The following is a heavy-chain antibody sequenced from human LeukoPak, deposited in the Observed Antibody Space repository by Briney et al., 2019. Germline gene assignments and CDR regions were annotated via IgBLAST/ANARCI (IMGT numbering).Heavy chain of an antibody. CDR2: IIPIFGTA. V-gene: IGHV1-69*05. D-gene: IGHD2-2*01. Sequence: EASVKVSCKASGGTFSSYAISWVRQAPGQGLEWMGGIIPIFGTANYAQKFQGRVTITTDESTSTAYMELSSLRSEDTAVYYCARSDCSSTSCYYFDYWGQGTLVTVSS. CDR3: ARSDCSSTSCYYFDY. CDR1: GGTFSSYA. J-gene: IGHJ4*02.